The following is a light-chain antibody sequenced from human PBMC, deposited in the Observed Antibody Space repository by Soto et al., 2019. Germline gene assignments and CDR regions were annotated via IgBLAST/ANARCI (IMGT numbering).Light chain of an antibody. CDR3: QEYKSAT. CDR1: QSISDW. CDR2: DAS. J-gene: IGKJ2*01. V-gene: IGKV1-5*01. Sequence: DIQMTQSPSTLSASVGDRVTITCRASQSISDWLAWYQQIPERAPKLLIYDASTLQSGVPSRFSGSGSGTEFILTISSLQPDDSATYYCQEYKSATFGQGTKLQIK.